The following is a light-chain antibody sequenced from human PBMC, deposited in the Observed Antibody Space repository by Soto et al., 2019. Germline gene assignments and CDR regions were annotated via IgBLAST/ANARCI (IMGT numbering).Light chain of an antibody. CDR2: SND. CDR1: SSNIGSNT. CDR3: ATWDDSLNNVI. V-gene: IGLV1-44*01. J-gene: IGLJ2*01. Sequence: QSVLTQSPSASGSSGQKVSISCSGSSSNIGSNTVNWYQLVPGTAPKLLLYSNDQRPSAVPGRFSGSKSGTSASLTISGLQSDDEADYYCATWDDSLNNVIFGGGTKLTVL.